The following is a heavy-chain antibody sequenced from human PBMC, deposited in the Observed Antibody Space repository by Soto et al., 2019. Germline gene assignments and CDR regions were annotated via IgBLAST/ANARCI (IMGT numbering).Heavy chain of an antibody. CDR3: ARHKGGYYSGVDV. CDR1: GGSISSNSYY. J-gene: IGHJ6*02. V-gene: IGHV4-39*01. D-gene: IGHD3-16*01. CDR2: IYYSGTT. Sequence: QLQLQESGPGLVKPSETLSLTCTVSGGSISSNSYYWAWIRQPPGNGLEWIGNIYYSGTTYYNPSLKSRVTISVETSKNQFSLKLSSVTAADTAVYYCARHKGGYYSGVDVWGQGTTVTVSS.